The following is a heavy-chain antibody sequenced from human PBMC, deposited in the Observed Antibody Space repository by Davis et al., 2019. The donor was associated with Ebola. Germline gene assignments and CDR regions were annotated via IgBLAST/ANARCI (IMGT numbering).Heavy chain of an antibody. J-gene: IGHJ4*02. CDR2: ISAYNGNT. CDR1: GYTFTSYG. CDR3: ARESNHYCSSTSCYAFDY. V-gene: IGHV1-18*01. D-gene: IGHD2-2*01. Sequence: ASVKVSCKASGYTFTSYGISWVRQAPGQGLEWMGWISAYNGNTNYAQKLQGRVTMTTDTSTSTAYMELRSLRSDDTAVYYCARESNHYCSSTSCYAFDYWGQGTLVTVSS.